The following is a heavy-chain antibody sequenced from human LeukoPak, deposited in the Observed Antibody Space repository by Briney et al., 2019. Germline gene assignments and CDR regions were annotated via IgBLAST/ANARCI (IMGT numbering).Heavy chain of an antibody. CDR1: GGTFSSYA. J-gene: IGHJ6*02. CDR2: IIPILGIA. CDR3: ARALGDTARVYYGMDV. V-gene: IGHV1-69*04. Sequence: SVKVSCKASGGTFSSYAISWVRQAPGQGLEWMGRIIPILGIANYAQKFQGRVTITADKSTSTAYMELSSLRSEDTAVYYCARALGDTARVYYGMDVWGQGTTVTVSS. D-gene: IGHD5-18*01.